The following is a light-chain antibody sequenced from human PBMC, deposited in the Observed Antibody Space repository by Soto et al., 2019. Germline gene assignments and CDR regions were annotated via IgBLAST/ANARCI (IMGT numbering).Light chain of an antibody. CDR2: TIS. CDR3: LQHYAFPFT. J-gene: IGKJ3*01. Sequence: DIQMTQSPSSLSASVGGRVTITCRASQDIGTSLDWFQQKPGTAPKRLIYTISDLQSGVPSRFRGGGSGTEFTLTISSLQPEDSATYYCLQHYAFPFTFGPGTKVDIK. CDR1: QDIGTS. V-gene: IGKV1-17*01.